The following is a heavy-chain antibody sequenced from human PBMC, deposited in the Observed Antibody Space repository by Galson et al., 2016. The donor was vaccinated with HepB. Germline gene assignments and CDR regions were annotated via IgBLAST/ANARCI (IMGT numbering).Heavy chain of an antibody. CDR2: AGGSGTWI. V-gene: IGHV3-23*01. Sequence: SLRLSCAASGFSFSTSGMSWVRQAPGRGLEWVSTAGGSGTWIYYAHSVKGRFTTSRDNSKSTLYLQLNNLRVEDTAVYYCAKDGGYCSGGICYYRNQWGQGTLVIVSS. D-gene: IGHD2-15*01. J-gene: IGHJ4*02. CDR3: AKDGGYCSGGICYYRNQ. CDR1: GFSFSTSG.